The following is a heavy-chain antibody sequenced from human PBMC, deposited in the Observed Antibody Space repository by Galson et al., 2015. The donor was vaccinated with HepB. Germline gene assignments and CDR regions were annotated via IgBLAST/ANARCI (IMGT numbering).Heavy chain of an antibody. CDR1: GFSFSTSW. CDR3: ARDMAIAQPPDSDVFDI. D-gene: IGHD5-24*01. J-gene: IGHJ3*02. Sequence: LRLSCAASGFSFSTSWMHWVRQAPGKGPVWVSYISNDGSSSNYADSVKGRFTISRDNAENTLYLQMNSLRAEDTAVYYCARDMAIAQPPDSDVFDIWGQGTMVTVSS. CDR2: ISNDGSSS. V-gene: IGHV3-74*01.